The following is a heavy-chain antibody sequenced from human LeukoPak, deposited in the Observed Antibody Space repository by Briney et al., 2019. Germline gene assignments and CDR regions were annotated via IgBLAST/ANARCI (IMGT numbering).Heavy chain of an antibody. Sequence: GGSLRLSCAASGFTFSDYYMNWIRQAPGKGLEWVSYVSSSSGYTNYADSVKGRFTISRDNAKNSLYLQMNSLRAEDTAVYYCARDKISSSWFDYWGQGTLVTVSS. D-gene: IGHD6-13*01. CDR2: VSSSSGYT. J-gene: IGHJ4*02. CDR3: ARDKISSSWFDY. V-gene: IGHV3-11*05. CDR1: GFTFSDYY.